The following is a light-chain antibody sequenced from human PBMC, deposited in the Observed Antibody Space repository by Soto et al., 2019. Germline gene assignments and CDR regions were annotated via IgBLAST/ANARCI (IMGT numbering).Light chain of an antibody. CDR3: FSFTTTSTHV. J-gene: IGLJ1*01. CDR2: EIS. Sequence: QSVLTQPPSASGSPGQSVTISCTGTSSDVGGYNYVSWYQQHPGKAPKLMIYEISKRPSGVPDRFSGSRSGNTASLTVSGLQAEDEAEYFCFSFTTTSTHVFGTGTKVTVL. V-gene: IGLV2-8*01. CDR1: SSDVGGYNY.